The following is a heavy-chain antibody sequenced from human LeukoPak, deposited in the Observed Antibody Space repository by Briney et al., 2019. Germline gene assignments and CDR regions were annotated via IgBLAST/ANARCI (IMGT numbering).Heavy chain of an antibody. D-gene: IGHD6-25*01. CDR3: ARAETLAAIYFDF. J-gene: IGHJ4*02. V-gene: IGHV4-59*01. CDR2: IFYSGIT. CDR1: GGSISPYY. Sequence: KASETLSLTCSVSGGSISPYYWSWIRQPPGKGLEWIGYIFYSGITTYNPSLKSRVSISPDSPKNQFFLRLTSVTAADTAMYYCARAETLAAIYFDFWGQGRLVTVSS.